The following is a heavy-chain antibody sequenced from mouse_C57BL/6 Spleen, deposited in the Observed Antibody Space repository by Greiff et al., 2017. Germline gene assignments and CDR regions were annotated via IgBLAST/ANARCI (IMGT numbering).Heavy chain of an antibody. Sequence: QVQLQQSGPELVKPGASVKISCKASGYAFSSSWMNWVKQRPGTGLEWIGRIYPGDGDTNYNGKFKGKATLTADKSSSTAYMQLSSLTSEDSAVYFCATYGYDGHYYAMDYWGQGTSVTVSS. V-gene: IGHV1-82*01. CDR1: GYAFSSSW. D-gene: IGHD2-2*01. J-gene: IGHJ4*01. CDR2: IYPGDGDT. CDR3: ATYGYDGHYYAMDY.